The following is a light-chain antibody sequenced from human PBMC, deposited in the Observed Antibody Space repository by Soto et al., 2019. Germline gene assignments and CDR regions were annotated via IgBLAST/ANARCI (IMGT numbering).Light chain of an antibody. CDR2: EVS. CDR3: SSYTANNTRL. J-gene: IGLJ1*01. Sequence: QSALTHPASVSGSPGQAITISCTGTSSDVGGYNYVSWDQHRPGKAPQLIIYEVSYRPSGVSNRFSGSKSGNTASLTISGLQAEDEADYYCSSYTANNTRLFGTGTKLTVL. V-gene: IGLV2-14*01. CDR1: SSDVGGYNY.